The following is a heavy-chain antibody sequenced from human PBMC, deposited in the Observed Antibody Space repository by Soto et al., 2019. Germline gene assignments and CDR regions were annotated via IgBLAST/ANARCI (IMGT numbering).Heavy chain of an antibody. V-gene: IGHV3-7*01. J-gene: IGHJ4*02. CDR2: IKQDGSEK. CDR3: ARDLEPTYDYVWGSYSKAIFDY. CDR1: GFTCGSYG. Sequence: RLLRLWCGVSGFTCGSYGVSWVRQAPVTVLEWEGNIKQDGSEKYYVDSVKGRFNISRDNAKKSLYLQMNSLRAEDTAVYSCARDLEPTYDYVWGSYSKAIFDYWRQGTLVTVSS. D-gene: IGHD3-16*01.